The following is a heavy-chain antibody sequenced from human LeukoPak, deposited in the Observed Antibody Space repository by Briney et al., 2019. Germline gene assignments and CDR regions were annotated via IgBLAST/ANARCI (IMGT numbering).Heavy chain of an antibody. CDR1: EFTFSRFW. D-gene: IGHD3-22*01. CDR3: ARALYDSSAGFDY. J-gene: IGHJ4*02. CDR2: INQDGSEK. V-gene: IGHV3-7*01. Sequence: GGSLRLSCAASEFTFSRFWMSWVRQAPGKGLEWVANINQDGSEKYYMDSVKGRFTISRDNAKNSLYLQMDSLRVEDTAVYYCARALYDSSAGFDYWGQGTLVTVSS.